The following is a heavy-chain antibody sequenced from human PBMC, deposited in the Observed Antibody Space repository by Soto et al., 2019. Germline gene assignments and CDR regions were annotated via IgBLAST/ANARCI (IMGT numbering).Heavy chain of an antibody. CDR2: ISGSGGST. J-gene: IGHJ6*02. Sequence: GESLKISCAASGFTFSSYAMSWVRQAPGKGLEWVSAISGSGGSTYYADSVKGRFTISRDNSKNTLYLQMKSLRAGDTAVYYCAKAGSYDFWSGYYTGVPSYYYYGMDVWGQGTTVTVSS. CDR1: GFTFSSYA. D-gene: IGHD3-3*01. CDR3: AKAGSYDFWSGYYTGVPSYYYYGMDV. V-gene: IGHV3-23*01.